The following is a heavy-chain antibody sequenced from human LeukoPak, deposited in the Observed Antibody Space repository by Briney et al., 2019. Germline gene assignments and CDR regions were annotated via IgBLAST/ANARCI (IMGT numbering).Heavy chain of an antibody. V-gene: IGHV1-69*05. CDR1: GGTFSSYA. CDR2: IIPIFGTA. D-gene: IGHD3-22*01. J-gene: IGHJ4*02. Sequence: SVKVSCKASGGTFSSYAISWVRQAPGQGLEWMGRIIPIFGTANYAQKCQGRGTITTDESTSTAYMELSSLRSEDTAMYYCARDIGYYYDSSGYYYGWGQGTLVTVSS. CDR3: ARDIGYYYDSSGYYYG.